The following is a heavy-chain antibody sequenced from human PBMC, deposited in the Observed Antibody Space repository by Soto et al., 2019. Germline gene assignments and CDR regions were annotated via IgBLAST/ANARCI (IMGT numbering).Heavy chain of an antibody. J-gene: IGHJ4*02. D-gene: IGHD2-8*01. Sequence: GGSLRLSCAASGFTFSSYSMNWVRQAPGKGLEWVSYISSSSSTIYYADYVKGRFTISRDNAKNSLYLQMNSLRAEDTAVYNCARYCTNGVCYTNDYYFYYCGQGTLVTVSS. CDR1: GFTFSSYS. CDR3: ARYCTNGVCYTNDYYFYY. V-gene: IGHV3-48*01. CDR2: ISSSSSTI.